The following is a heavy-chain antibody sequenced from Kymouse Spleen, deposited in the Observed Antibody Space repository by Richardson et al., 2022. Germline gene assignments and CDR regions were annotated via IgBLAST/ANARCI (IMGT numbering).Heavy chain of an antibody. Sequence: QVQLQQWGAGLLKPSETLSLTCAVYGGSFSGYYWSWIRQPPGKGLEWIGEINHSGSTNYNPSLKSRVTISVDTSKNQFSLKLSSVTAADTAVYYCARGNYDILTGYSTWFDPWGQGTLVTVSS. D-gene: IGHD3-9*01. J-gene: IGHJ5*02. CDR2: INHSGST. CDR1: GGSFSGYY. V-gene: IGHV4-34*01. CDR3: ARGNYDILTGYSTWFDP.